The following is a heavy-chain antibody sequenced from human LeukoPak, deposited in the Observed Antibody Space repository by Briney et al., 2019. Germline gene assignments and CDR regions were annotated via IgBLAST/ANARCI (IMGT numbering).Heavy chain of an antibody. CDR3: ANYYDSSGYYYYEV. D-gene: IGHD3-22*01. CDR1: GGAFSSYA. Sequence: SVKVSCKASGGAFSSYAISWVRQAPGQGLEWMGGIIPIFGTANYAQKFQGRVTITTDESTSTAYMELSSMRSEDTAVYYCANYYDSSGYYYYEVWGQGTLVTVSS. V-gene: IGHV1-69*05. CDR2: IIPIFGTA. J-gene: IGHJ4*02.